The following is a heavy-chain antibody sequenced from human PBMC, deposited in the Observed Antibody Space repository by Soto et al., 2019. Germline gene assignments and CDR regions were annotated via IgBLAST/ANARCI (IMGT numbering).Heavy chain of an antibody. Sequence: QLQLQESGSGLVKPSQTLSLTCAVSGGSISSGGYSWSWIRQPPGKGLEWIGYIYHSGSTYYNPSLKRRATIAVDRSKNQFSLKLSSVTAADTAVYYCARAEGGIFHYWGQGTLVTVSS. CDR1: GGSISSGGYS. J-gene: IGHJ4*02. CDR2: IYHSGST. CDR3: ARAEGGIFHY. V-gene: IGHV4-30-2*01.